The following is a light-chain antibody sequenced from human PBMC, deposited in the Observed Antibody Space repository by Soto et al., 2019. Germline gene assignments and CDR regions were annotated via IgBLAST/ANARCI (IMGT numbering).Light chain of an antibody. CDR2: CAS. Sequence: DIVMTQSPDSLAVSLGERATINCKSSQSVFYSSNNKNYLAWYQQKPGQPPKLLIYCASTRESGVPDRFSGRGSWTDFTLTISSLQADDVAVYYCQQYYSTLFTFGPGTKVDIK. J-gene: IGKJ3*01. CDR3: QQYYSTLFT. CDR1: QSVFYSSNNKNY. V-gene: IGKV4-1*01.